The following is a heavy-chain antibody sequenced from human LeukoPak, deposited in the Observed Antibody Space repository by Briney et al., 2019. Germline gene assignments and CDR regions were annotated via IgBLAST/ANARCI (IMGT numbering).Heavy chain of an antibody. Sequence: SETLSLTCTVSGGSISSGSYYWSWIRQPAGKGLEWIGRIYTSGSTNYNPSLKSRVTISVDTSKNQFSLKLSSVTAADTAVYYCASSSWFDPWGQGTLVTVSS. CDR1: GGSISSGSYY. CDR2: IYTSGST. CDR3: ASSSWFDP. V-gene: IGHV4-61*02. D-gene: IGHD2-2*01. J-gene: IGHJ5*02.